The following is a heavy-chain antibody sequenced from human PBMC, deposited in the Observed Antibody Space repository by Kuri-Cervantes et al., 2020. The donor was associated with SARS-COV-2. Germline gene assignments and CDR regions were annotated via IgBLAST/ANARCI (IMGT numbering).Heavy chain of an antibody. V-gene: IGHV4-39*01. D-gene: IGHD3-3*01. J-gene: IGHJ4*02. CDR2: IYYSGSA. CDR3: AGDYDFWSGSPPTPLR. Sequence: GSLRLSCTVSGGSISSSSYYWGWIRQPPGKGLEWIGSIYYSGSAYYNPSLKSRVTISVDTSKNQFSLKLSSVTAADTAVYYWAGDYDFWSGSPPTPLRWGQGPLVTVSS. CDR1: GGSISSSSYY.